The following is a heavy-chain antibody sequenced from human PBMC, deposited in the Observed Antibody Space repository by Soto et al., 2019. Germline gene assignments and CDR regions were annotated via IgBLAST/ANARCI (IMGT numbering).Heavy chain of an antibody. Sequence: PGGSLRLSCAASGFTFSNYAMSWVRQAPGEGLEWVSAISGSGGSTFYADSVKGRFTISRDSSKNTLYLQMNSLRAEDTAVYYCARGGVEIPDYYDFWSGYPARSYYYGMDVWGQGTTVTVSS. V-gene: IGHV3-23*01. CDR3: ARGGVEIPDYYDFWSGYPARSYYYGMDV. CDR1: GFTFSNYA. CDR2: ISGSGGST. D-gene: IGHD3-3*01. J-gene: IGHJ6*02.